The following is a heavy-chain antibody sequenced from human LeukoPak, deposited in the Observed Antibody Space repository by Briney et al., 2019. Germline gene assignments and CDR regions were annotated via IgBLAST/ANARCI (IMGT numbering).Heavy chain of an antibody. D-gene: IGHD6-13*01. Sequence: PSETLSLTCAVSGGSFSGYYWSWLRQPPGKGLEWIGEINHSGSTNYNPSLKSRVTISVDTSKNQFSLKLSSVTAADTAVYYCARVRKAAAGRGGFDYWGQGTLVTVSS. J-gene: IGHJ4*02. V-gene: IGHV4-34*01. CDR1: GGSFSGYY. CDR3: ARVRKAAAGRGGFDY. CDR2: INHSGST.